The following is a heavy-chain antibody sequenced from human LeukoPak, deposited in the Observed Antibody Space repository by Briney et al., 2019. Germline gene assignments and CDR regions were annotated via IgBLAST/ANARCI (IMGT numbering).Heavy chain of an antibody. Sequence: ASVKVSCKASGGTFSSYAISWVRQAPGQGLEWMGRIIPIFGTANYAQKFQGRVTITTDESTSTAYIELSSLSSEDTAVYYCARDRHIVATIVGGGEFDYWGQGTLVTVSS. CDR3: ARDRHIVATIVGGGEFDY. CDR2: IIPIFGTA. D-gene: IGHD5-12*01. J-gene: IGHJ4*02. V-gene: IGHV1-69*05. CDR1: GGTFSSYA.